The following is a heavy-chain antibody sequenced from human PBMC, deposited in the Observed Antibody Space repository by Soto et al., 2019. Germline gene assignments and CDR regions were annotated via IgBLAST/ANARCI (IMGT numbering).Heavy chain of an antibody. V-gene: IGHV3-9*01. CDR3: AKLGCRRTTCYLYDYMDV. CDR1: GFTFDDYA. D-gene: IGHD2-2*01. CDR2: ISWDSGDI. J-gene: IGHJ6*03. Sequence: EVQLVESGGALVQPGRSLRLSCAASGFTFDDYAMHWVRQAPGKGLEWVSGISWDSGDIGYADSVKGRFAISRDNAKNSLYLQMTSLRGEDTALYYCAKLGCRRTTCYLYDYMDVWGKGTTVTVSS.